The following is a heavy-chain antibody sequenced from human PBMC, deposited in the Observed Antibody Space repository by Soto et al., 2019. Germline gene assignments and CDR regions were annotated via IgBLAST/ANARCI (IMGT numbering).Heavy chain of an antibody. CDR1: GYTFNNYD. CDR3: TRAYGAETFDF. CDR2: VNPNSGNT. Sequence: GASVKVSCKASGYTFNNYDIHWVRQAPGHGLEWMGWVNPNSGNTGYAQNFRGRVTMTQNTAIGTAYMELSSLRSDDTATYYCTRAYGAETFDFWGQGTRVTVSS. V-gene: IGHV1-8*02. J-gene: IGHJ5*01. D-gene: IGHD3-10*01.